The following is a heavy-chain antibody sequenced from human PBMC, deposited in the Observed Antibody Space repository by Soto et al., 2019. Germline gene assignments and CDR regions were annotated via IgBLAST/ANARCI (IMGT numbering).Heavy chain of an antibody. Sequence: SETLSLTCTVSGGSISSYYWSWIRQPPGKGLEWIGYIYYSGSTNYNPSLKSRVTISVDTSKDQFSLKLSSVTAADTAVYYCASTGFSPDYYDSSVWFDPWGQGTLVTVSS. CDR3: ASTGFSPDYYDSSVWFDP. D-gene: IGHD3-22*01. V-gene: IGHV4-59*01. CDR2: IYYSGST. J-gene: IGHJ5*02. CDR1: GGSISSYY.